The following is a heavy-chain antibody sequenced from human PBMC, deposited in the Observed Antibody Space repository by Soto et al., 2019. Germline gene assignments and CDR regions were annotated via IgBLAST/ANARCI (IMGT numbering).Heavy chain of an antibody. D-gene: IGHD6-13*01. V-gene: IGHV3-11*04. J-gene: IGHJ6*02. CDR3: AKPKYSSSWYSGYYYYGMDV. CDR1: GFTFSDYY. CDR2: ISSSGSTI. Sequence: GGSLRLSCAASGFTFSDYYMSWIRQAPGRGLEWVSYISSSGSTIYYADSVKGRFTISRDNAKNSLYLQMNSLRAEDTAVYYCAKPKYSSSWYSGYYYYGMDVWGQGTTVTVSS.